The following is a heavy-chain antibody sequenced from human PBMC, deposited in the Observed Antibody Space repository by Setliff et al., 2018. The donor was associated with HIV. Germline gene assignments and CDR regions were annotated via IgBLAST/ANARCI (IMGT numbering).Heavy chain of an antibody. CDR1: GFTFHSYE. CDR2: ISTSGDTT. D-gene: IGHD2-8*02. J-gene: IGHJ3*01. CDR3: TRDPRLVDF. Sequence: GGSLRLSCAAPGFTFHSYEMNWVRQAPGKGLEWVSFISTSGDTTYYADSVKGRFTISRDNAKNSLYLQMNSLRAEDTAVYYCTRDPRLVDFWGQGTMVTVSS. V-gene: IGHV3-48*03.